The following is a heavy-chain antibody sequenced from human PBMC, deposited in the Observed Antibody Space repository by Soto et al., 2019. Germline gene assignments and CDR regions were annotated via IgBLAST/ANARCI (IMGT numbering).Heavy chain of an antibody. CDR3: AKSRPRAVAGSNWFDP. CDR2: ISTSGGST. J-gene: IGHJ5*02. CDR1: GFTFSSYA. V-gene: IGHV3-23*01. Sequence: GVLRLSCAASGFTFSSYAMSWVRQAPGKGLEWVSGISTSGGSTYYADSVKGRFTISRDNSNNTVYLQMNSLRAEDTAVYYCAKSRPRAVAGSNWFDPWGQGTLVTVSS. D-gene: IGHD6-19*01.